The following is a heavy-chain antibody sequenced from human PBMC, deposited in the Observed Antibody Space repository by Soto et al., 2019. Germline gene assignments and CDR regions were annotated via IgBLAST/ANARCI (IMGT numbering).Heavy chain of an antibody. D-gene: IGHD4-17*01. J-gene: IGHJ4*02. CDR1: GGSFSGYY. CDR3: AREYGDYGVIDY. Sequence: QVQLQQWGAGLLKPSETLSLTCAVYGGSFSGYYWSWIRQPPGKGLEWIGEINHSGSTNYNPSLKRRVTISVDTSKNQFSLKLISVTAADTAVYYCAREYGDYGVIDYWGQGTLVTVSS. V-gene: IGHV4-34*01. CDR2: INHSGST.